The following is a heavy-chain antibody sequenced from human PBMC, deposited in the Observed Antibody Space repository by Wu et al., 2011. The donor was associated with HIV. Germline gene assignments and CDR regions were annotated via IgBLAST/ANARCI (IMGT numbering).Heavy chain of an antibody. V-gene: IGHV1-69*06. CDR2: IMPIFGAT. Sequence: QVQLVQSGTEVKKPGSSVKVSCKTSGYTFSTYAVTWVRQAPGQGLEWMGRIMPIFGATNYAQKFQGRVTITADTSTSTAYMELSSLRSEDTAVYYCATGKAETGPYSLIDYWGQGTLVTVSS. CDR3: ATGKAETGPYSLIDY. J-gene: IGHJ4*02. CDR1: GYTFSTYA. D-gene: IGHD2-15*01.